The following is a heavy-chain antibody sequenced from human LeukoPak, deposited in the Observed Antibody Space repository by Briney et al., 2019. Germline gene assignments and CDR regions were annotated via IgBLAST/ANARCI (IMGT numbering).Heavy chain of an antibody. Sequence: SETLSLTCTVSGGSISSSNWWSWVRQPPGKGLEWIGEIYHSGSTNYNPSLKSRVTTSVDKSKNQFSLNLSSVTAADTAVYYCAKKDYYDSSGLAFHIWGQGTMVTVSS. CDR3: AKKDYYDSSGLAFHI. J-gene: IGHJ3*02. CDR1: GGSISSSNW. D-gene: IGHD3-22*01. CDR2: IYHSGST. V-gene: IGHV4-4*02.